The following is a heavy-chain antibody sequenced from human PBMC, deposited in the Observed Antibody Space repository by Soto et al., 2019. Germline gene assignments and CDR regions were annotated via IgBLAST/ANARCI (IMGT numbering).Heavy chain of an antibody. CDR2: MNSNSGNT. J-gene: IGHJ4*02. Sequence: ASVKVSCKASGYTFTSYDINWVRQATGQGLEWMGWMNSNSGNTGYAQKFQGRVTMTRNTSISTAYMELSSLRSEDTAVYYCARGSIVATDIDYWGQGTLVTVSS. V-gene: IGHV1-8*01. CDR3: ARGSIVATDIDY. CDR1: GYTFTSYD. D-gene: IGHD5-12*01.